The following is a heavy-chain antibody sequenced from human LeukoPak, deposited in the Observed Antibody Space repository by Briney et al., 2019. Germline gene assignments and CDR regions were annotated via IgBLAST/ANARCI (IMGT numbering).Heavy chain of an antibody. D-gene: IGHD3-10*01. CDR1: GFTFSNYG. CDR2: ISGSGGST. V-gene: IGHV3-23*01. Sequence: GGSLRLSCVASGFTFSNYGMHWVRQAPGKGLEWVSAISGSGGSTYYADSVKGRFTISRDNSKNTLYLQMNSLRAEDTAVYYCAKEGSGSYYVHWGQGTLVTVSS. CDR3: AKEGSGSYYVH. J-gene: IGHJ4*02.